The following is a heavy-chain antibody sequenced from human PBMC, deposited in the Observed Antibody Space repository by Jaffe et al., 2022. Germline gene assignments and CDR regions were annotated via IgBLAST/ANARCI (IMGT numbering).Heavy chain of an antibody. CDR1: GGSISSYY. CDR3: ARGDVSAPWY. CDR2: IYYSGST. Sequence: QVQLQESGPGLVKPSETLSLTCTVSGGSISSYYWSWIRQPPGKGLEWIGYIYYSGSTNYNPSLKSRVTISVDTSKNQFSLKLSSVTAADTAVYYCARGDVSAPWYWGQGTLVTVSS. D-gene: IGHD6-25*01. V-gene: IGHV4-59*01. J-gene: IGHJ4*02.